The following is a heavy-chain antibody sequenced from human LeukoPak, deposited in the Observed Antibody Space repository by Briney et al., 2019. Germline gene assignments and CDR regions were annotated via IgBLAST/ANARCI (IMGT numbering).Heavy chain of an antibody. Sequence: SETLSLPCTVSGGSISSNSDYWGWIRQPPGKGLEWIGSIYYSGNTYYNSTLKSRVTISIDTSKNQFSLKLTSVTAADTAVYYCALLVAAPSYFDYWGQGTLV. CDR2: IYYSGNT. V-gene: IGHV4-39*01. CDR1: GGSISSNSDY. D-gene: IGHD6-13*01. CDR3: ALLVAAPSYFDY. J-gene: IGHJ4*01.